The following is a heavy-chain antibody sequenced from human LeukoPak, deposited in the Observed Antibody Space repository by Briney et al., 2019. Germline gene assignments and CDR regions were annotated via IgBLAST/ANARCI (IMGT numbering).Heavy chain of an antibody. CDR3: ARGNHYSDYIDY. CDR1: GGSMSSGSYS. CDR2: IYYSGST. Sequence: SETLSLTCTVSGGSMSSGSYSWSWIRQPPGKGLEWIGYIYYSGSTYYNPSLKSRVTISVDTSKNQFSLKLSSVTAADTAVYYCARGNHYSDYIDYWGQGTLVTVSS. D-gene: IGHD2-21*01. V-gene: IGHV4-31*03. J-gene: IGHJ4*02.